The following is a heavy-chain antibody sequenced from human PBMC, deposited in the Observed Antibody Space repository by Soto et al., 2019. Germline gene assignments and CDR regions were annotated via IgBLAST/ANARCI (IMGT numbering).Heavy chain of an antibody. Sequence: SETLSLTCTVYGGSFSAYYWSWIRQPPGKGLEWIGEIKHSGSTNYNPSLKSRVTIPADTSKNQFSLKLSSVTAADTAMYYCAKGKHPDYWGQGTLVTVSS. J-gene: IGHJ4*02. CDR2: IKHSGST. CDR3: AKGKHPDY. V-gene: IGHV4-34*01. CDR1: GGSFSAYY.